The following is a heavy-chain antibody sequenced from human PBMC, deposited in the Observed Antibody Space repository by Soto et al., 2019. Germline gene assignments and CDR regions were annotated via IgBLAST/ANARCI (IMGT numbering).Heavy chain of an antibody. J-gene: IGHJ4*02. D-gene: IGHD3-10*01. Sequence: QVQLVQSGAEVKKPWASVKVSCKASGYTFTSYGISWVRQAPGQGLEWMGWISAYNGTTNYAQKRQGRVTMTTDTSTSTAYMELRSLRSADTAVYYCARGGYYYDGWGSWAYWGQGTLVTVSS. CDR1: GYTFTSYG. CDR3: ARGGYYYDGWGSWAY. CDR2: ISAYNGTT. V-gene: IGHV1-18*04.